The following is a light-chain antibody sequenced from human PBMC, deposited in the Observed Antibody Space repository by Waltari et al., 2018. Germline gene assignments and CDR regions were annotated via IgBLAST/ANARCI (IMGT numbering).Light chain of an antibody. J-gene: IGLJ1*01. CDR2: DVS. CDR1: SSDVGGYNA. Sequence: QSALTQPRSVSGSPGQSVTISCTGSSSDVGGYNAVSWYQQFPGKGPKVLIYDVSKRLAGVPDRFSGYKSGNTASLTISGLQAEDEAAYYCCSYAGTYTFFVFGSGTEVTVL. V-gene: IGLV2-11*01. CDR3: CSYAGTYTFFV.